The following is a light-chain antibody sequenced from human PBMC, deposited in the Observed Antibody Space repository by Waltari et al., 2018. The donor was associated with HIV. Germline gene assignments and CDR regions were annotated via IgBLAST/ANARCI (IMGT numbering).Light chain of an antibody. CDR1: SSDVGGYDY. CDR2: DVN. V-gene: IGLV2-11*01. Sequence: QSALTQPRPVSGSPGQSVTISCTGTSSDVGGYDYVSWYQQQPGKPPKPMIYDVNNRPSGVPDRFSGSKSGNSASLSISGLQADDEADYFCCSYAGTYTWVFGGGTKLTVL. J-gene: IGLJ3*02. CDR3: CSYAGTYTWV.